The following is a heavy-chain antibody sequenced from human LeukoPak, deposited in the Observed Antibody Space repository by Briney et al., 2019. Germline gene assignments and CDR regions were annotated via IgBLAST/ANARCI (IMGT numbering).Heavy chain of an antibody. D-gene: IGHD6-6*01. J-gene: IGHJ4*02. V-gene: IGHV7-4-1*02. CDR1: GYTLTSFA. Sequence: ASVKVSCKASGYTLTSFAMNWVRQAPGQGLEWMGWINTNTGNPMYAQGFTGRFVFSLDTSVSTAYLQINSLKAEDTAVYYCARGGRGEAAQDFDYGGQGTLVTVSS. CDR2: INTNTGNP. CDR3: ARGGRGEAAQDFDY.